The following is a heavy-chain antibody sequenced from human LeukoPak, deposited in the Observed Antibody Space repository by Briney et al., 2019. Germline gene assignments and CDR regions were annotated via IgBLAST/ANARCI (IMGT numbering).Heavy chain of an antibody. J-gene: IGHJ4*02. V-gene: IGHV3-21*01. CDR2: ISSSSSYI. D-gene: IGHD5-12*01. CDR1: GFTFSSYS. Sequence: GGSLRLSCAASGFTFSSYSMSWVRQAPGKGLEWVSSISSSSSYIYYADSVKGRFTISRDNAKNSLYLQMNSLRAEGTAVYYCARPGQYSGYDPDYWGQGTLVTVSS. CDR3: ARPGQYSGYDPDY.